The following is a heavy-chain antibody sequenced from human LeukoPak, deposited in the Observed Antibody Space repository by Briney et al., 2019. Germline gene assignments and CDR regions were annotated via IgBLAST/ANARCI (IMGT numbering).Heavy chain of an antibody. D-gene: IGHD3-10*01. Sequence: SQTLSLTCAISGDSVSSNSAAWNWIRQSPSRGLEWLGRTYYRSKWYNDYAVSVKSRITINPDTSKNPFSLQLNSVTPEDTAVYYCARDYYGSGSYYTGYYYGMDVWGQGTTVTVSS. CDR1: GDSVSSNSAA. J-gene: IGHJ6*02. V-gene: IGHV6-1*01. CDR3: ARDYYGSGSYYTGYYYGMDV. CDR2: TYYRSKWYN.